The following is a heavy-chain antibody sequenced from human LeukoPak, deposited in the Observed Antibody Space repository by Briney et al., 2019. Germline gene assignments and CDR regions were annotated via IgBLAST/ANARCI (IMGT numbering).Heavy chain of an antibody. CDR1: GGSISSYY. D-gene: IGHD3-9*01. J-gene: IGHJ5*02. Sequence: SEALSLTCTVSGGSISSYYWSWIRQPPGKGLEWIGYIYYSGSTNYNPSLKSRVTISVDTSKNQFSLKLSSVTAADTAVYYCARLIDYDILTGSGNWFDPWGQGTLVTVSS. V-gene: IGHV4-59*08. CDR2: IYYSGST. CDR3: ARLIDYDILTGSGNWFDP.